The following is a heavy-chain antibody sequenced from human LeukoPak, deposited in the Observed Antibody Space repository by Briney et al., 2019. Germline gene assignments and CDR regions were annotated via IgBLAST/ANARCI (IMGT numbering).Heavy chain of an antibody. D-gene: IGHD3-16*01. V-gene: IGHV3-11*01. CDR2: ICRSGAPT. CDR1: GFTLSDYC. J-gene: IGHJ6*02. Sequence: GGCLTLSRLPAGFTLSDYCMRWIRLVPGAGMEGPAYICRSGAPTYYAGAVRGRVTISRDNAKNSMYLQMNSLRGEDTAVYDYARDGPGPSFGNFYAYNYYGMDVWGQGTTVTVSS. CDR3: ARDGPGPSFGNFYAYNYYGMDV.